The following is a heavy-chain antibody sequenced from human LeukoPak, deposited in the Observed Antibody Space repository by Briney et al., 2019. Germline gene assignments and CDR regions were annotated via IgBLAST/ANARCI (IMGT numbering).Heavy chain of an antibody. D-gene: IGHD4-17*01. CDR3: ARGHDYGDPEPGY. CDR2: MNSNSGNT. Sequence: ASVKVSCKGYGYTFINHDIDWVRQAAGQGLEWMGWMNSNSGNTGYAQKFQGRVTMTRNTSISTAYMELSSLRSEDTAVYYCARGHDYGDPEPGYWGQGTLVTVSS. V-gene: IGHV1-8*02. J-gene: IGHJ4*02. CDR1: GYTFINHD.